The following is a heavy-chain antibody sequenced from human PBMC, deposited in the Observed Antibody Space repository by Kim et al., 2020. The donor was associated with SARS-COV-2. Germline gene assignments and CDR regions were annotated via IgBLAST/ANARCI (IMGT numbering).Heavy chain of an antibody. CDR2: IRSKAYGGTT. CDR1: GFTFRDYA. CDR3: ARVPRITWPRGLQSSYYGMDV. Sequence: GGSLRLSCTASGFTFRDYAISWVRQAPGKGLEWVGFIRSKAYGGTTEYAASLKGRFTISRDDSKTIADLQMNSLKTEDTGVYSCARVPRITWPRGLQSSYYGMDVWGQGTTGTVSS. V-gene: IGHV3-49*04. D-gene: IGHD3-10*01. J-gene: IGHJ6*02.